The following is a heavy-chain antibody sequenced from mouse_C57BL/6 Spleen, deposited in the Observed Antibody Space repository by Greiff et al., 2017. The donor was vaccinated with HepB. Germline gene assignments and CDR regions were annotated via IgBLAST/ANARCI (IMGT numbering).Heavy chain of an antibody. J-gene: IGHJ2*01. CDR1: GYAFSSSW. V-gene: IGHV1-82*01. CDR3: ARSRRDY. Sequence: VQLQQSGPELVKPGASVKISCKASGYAFSSSWMNWVKQRPGKGLEWIGRIYPGDGDTNYNGKFKGKATLTADKSSSTAYMQLSSLTSEDSAVYCCARSRRDYWGQGTTLTVSS. CDR2: IYPGDGDT.